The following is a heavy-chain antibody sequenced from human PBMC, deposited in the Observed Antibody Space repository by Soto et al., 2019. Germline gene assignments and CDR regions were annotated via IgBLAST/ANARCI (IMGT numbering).Heavy chain of an antibody. Sequence: QVQLVESGGGVVQPGKSLRLSCAASGFTFSTYGMHWVRQAPGKGLEWVAVIWYDGSNKYHGDSLKGRFTISRDNSKNTLYLQINNPRAEDTAVYYFGRYGALGDTAGVYSCGQGTLVTVSS. CDR1: GFTFSTYG. J-gene: IGHJ4*02. CDR2: IWYDGSNK. D-gene: IGHD5-18*01. V-gene: IGHV3-33*01. CDR3: GRYGALGDTAGVYS.